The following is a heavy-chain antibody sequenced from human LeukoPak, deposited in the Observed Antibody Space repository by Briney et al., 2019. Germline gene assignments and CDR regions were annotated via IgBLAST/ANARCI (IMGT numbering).Heavy chain of an antibody. D-gene: IGHD6-19*01. Sequence: SETLSLTCTVSGGSINDNYWSWIRQPPGKGLEWIGYVYYNGNTNYNPSLKSRGTISVDTSKNHFSLKVRSVSAADTAVYYCARGGWSMDYWGQGTLVTVSS. CDR3: ARGGWSMDY. V-gene: IGHV4-59*01. CDR2: VYYNGNT. J-gene: IGHJ4*02. CDR1: GGSINDNY.